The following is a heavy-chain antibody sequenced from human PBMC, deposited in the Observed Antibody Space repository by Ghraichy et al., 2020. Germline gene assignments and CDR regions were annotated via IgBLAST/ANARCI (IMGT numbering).Heavy chain of an antibody. Sequence: SETLSLTCTVSGGSISSGSYYWNWIRQPAGKGLEWIGRISTSGIINYNPSLNSRVTISLDTSKNQFSLNLSSVTAADTAVYYCARGTTAAAYWGQGTLVTVSS. CDR3: ARGTTAAAY. CDR2: ISTSGII. D-gene: IGHD6-13*01. J-gene: IGHJ4*02. CDR1: GGSISSGSYY. V-gene: IGHV4-61*02.